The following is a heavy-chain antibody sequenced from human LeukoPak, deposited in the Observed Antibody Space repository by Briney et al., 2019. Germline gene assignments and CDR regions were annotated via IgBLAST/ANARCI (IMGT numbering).Heavy chain of an antibody. CDR1: GFTFSNYG. V-gene: IGHV3-33*01. CDR2: IWYDGSNK. Sequence: GGSLRLSCAASGFTFSNYGMHWVRQAPGKGLEWVAAIWYDGSNKDYADSMRGRFTISRDNSKNTLYLQINSLSAEDTAVYYCARKSLDYWGQGTLVTVSS. J-gene: IGHJ4*02. CDR3: ARKSLDY.